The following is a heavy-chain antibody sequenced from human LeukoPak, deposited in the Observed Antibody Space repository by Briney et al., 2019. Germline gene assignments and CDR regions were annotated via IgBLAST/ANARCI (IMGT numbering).Heavy chain of an antibody. CDR1: GFAFRTYA. V-gene: IGHV3-23*01. Sequence: GESLRLSCAASGFAFRTYAMSWVRQAPGKGLEGVSAISGSGDKTFYAESVRGRFTISRDNSRNTLYLQMNSLRAEDTAVYYCAKDLNYGFDSWGQGTLVTV. CDR3: AKDLNYGFDS. J-gene: IGHJ4*02. CDR2: ISGSGDKT. D-gene: IGHD3-10*01.